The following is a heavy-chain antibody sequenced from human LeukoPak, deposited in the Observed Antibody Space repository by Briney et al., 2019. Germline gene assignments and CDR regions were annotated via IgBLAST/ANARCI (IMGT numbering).Heavy chain of an antibody. CDR1: GYTFTSYD. CDR3: ARRRYCSSTSCFSSPYDAFDI. CDR2: MNPNSGNT. Sequence: ASVKVSCKASGYTFTSYDINWVRQATGQGLEWMGWMNPNSGNTGYAQKFQGRVTITRNTSVSTAYMELSSLRSEDTAVYYCARRRYCSSTSCFSSPYDAFDIWGQGTMVTVSS. D-gene: IGHD2-2*01. V-gene: IGHV1-8*03. J-gene: IGHJ3*02.